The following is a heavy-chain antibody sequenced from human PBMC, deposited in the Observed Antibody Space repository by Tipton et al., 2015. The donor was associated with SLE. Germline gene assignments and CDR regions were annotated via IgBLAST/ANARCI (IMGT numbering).Heavy chain of an antibody. Sequence: TLSLTCAVSGDSISSNNWWAWVRQPPGTGLEWVGEMYHSGIANYNPSLKSRLSISVDKSKNQFSLNLGSVTAADTAVYYCAEAIQDNAFDIWGQGTMVTVSS. J-gene: IGHJ3*02. CDR1: GDSISSNNW. CDR2: MYHSGIA. CDR3: AEAIQDNAFDI. V-gene: IGHV4-4*02.